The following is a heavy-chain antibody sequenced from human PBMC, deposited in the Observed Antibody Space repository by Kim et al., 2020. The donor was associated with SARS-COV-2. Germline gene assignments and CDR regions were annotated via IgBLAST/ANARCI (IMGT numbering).Heavy chain of an antibody. CDR2: IYYSGST. Sequence: SETLSLTCTVSGGSISSYYWSWIRQPPGKGLEWIGYIYYSGSTNYNPSLKSRVTISVDTSKNQFSLKLSSVTAADTAVYYCARLEVQWLAMDYWGQGTLVTVSS. V-gene: IGHV4-59*01. CDR1: GGSISSYY. CDR3: ARLEVQWLAMDY. D-gene: IGHD6-19*01. J-gene: IGHJ4*02.